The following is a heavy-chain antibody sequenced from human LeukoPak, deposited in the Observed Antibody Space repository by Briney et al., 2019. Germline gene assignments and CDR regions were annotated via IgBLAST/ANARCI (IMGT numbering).Heavy chain of an antibody. J-gene: IGHJ4*02. Sequence: PGGSLRLSCADSGFTFSSYAMSWVRQAPGKGLEWVSAISGSGGSTYYADSVKGRFTISRDNSKNTLYLQMNSLRAEDTAVYYCAKDSWSRITMVRGVISEFDYWGQGTLVTVSS. D-gene: IGHD3-10*01. V-gene: IGHV3-23*01. CDR3: AKDSWSRITMVRGVISEFDY. CDR1: GFTFSSYA. CDR2: ISGSGGST.